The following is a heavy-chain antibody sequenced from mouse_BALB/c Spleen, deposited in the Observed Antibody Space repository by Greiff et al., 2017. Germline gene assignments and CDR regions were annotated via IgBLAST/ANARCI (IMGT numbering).Heavy chain of an antibody. J-gene: IGHJ2*01. CDR2: ISDGGSYT. CDR3: ARGDYYYGSSWNYFDY. CDR1: GFTFSDYY. V-gene: IGHV5-4*02. D-gene: IGHD1-1*01. Sequence: EVHLVESGGGLVKPGGSLKLSCAASGFTFSDYYMYWVRQTPEKRLEWVATISDGGSYTYYPDSVKGRFTISRDNAKNNLYLQMSSLKSEDTAMYYCARGDYYYGSSWNYFDYWGQGTTLTVSS.